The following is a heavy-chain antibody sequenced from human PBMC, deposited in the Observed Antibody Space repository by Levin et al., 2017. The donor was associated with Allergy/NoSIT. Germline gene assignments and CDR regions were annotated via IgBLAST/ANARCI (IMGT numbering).Heavy chain of an antibody. J-gene: IGHJ4*02. CDR2: MSYSGSA. CDR1: SGSLSSYANS. D-gene: IGHD2-15*01. V-gene: IGHV4-39*07. Sequence: ESLKISCTVSSGSLSSYANSWGWIRQPPGKGLEWIVTMSYSGSAYYNPSLQGRVTISADTSKKQLSLKLNSLTAADTAFYYCARVGLEKVADSWGQGTLVTVSS. CDR3: ARVGLEKVADS.